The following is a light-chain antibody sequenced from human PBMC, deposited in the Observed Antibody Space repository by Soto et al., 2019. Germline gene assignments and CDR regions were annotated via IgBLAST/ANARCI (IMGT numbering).Light chain of an antibody. Sequence: EIVLTQSPATXSLSPGERATLSCRASQSVNSYLAWYQQKPGQAPRLLIDDASNRATGIPARFSGSGSGTDFTLTISSLEPEDFAVYYCQHRRNWPLTFGGGTKVEIK. CDR1: QSVNSY. CDR3: QHRRNWPLT. CDR2: DAS. V-gene: IGKV3-11*01. J-gene: IGKJ4*01.